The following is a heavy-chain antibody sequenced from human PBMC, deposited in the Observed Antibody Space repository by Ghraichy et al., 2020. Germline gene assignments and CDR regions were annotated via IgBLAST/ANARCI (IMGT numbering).Heavy chain of an antibody. D-gene: IGHD6-19*01. CDR1: GFTVSSNY. Sequence: GGSLRLSCAASGFTVSSNYMSWVRQAPGKGLEWVSVIYSGGSTYYADSVKGRFTISRDNSKNTLYLQMNSLRAEDTAVYYCAANTETYQWYFDYWGQGTLVTVSS. CDR2: IYSGGST. CDR3: AANTETYQWYFDY. V-gene: IGHV3-53*01. J-gene: IGHJ4*02.